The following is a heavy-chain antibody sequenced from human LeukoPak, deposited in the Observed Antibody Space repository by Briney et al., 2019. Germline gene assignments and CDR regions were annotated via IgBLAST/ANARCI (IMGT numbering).Heavy chain of an antibody. Sequence: GRSLRLSCAASGFTFSSYAMHWVRQAPGKGLEWVAVISYDGSNKYYADSVKGRFTISRDNSKNTLYLQMNSLRAEDTAVYYCARDRCNSTSCHIDYWGQGTLVTVSS. J-gene: IGHJ4*02. V-gene: IGHV3-30-3*01. CDR3: ARDRCNSTSCHIDY. CDR1: GFTFSSYA. CDR2: ISYDGSNK. D-gene: IGHD2-2*02.